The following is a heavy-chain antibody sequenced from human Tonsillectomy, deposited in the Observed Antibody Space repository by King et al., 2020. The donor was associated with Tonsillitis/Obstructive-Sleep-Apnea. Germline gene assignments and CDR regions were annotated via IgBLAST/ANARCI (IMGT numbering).Heavy chain of an antibody. Sequence: VQLVESGGGVVQPGRSLRLSCAASGFTFSSYAMHWVRQAPGKGLEWVAVISYDGSNKYYADSVKGRFTISRDNSKNTLYLQMNSLRAEDTAVYYCAREWTGCSSTSCYTWYYYYYMDVWGKGTTVTVSS. CDR1: GFTFSSYA. J-gene: IGHJ6*03. CDR3: AREWTGCSSTSCYTWYYYYYMDV. D-gene: IGHD2-2*02. V-gene: IGHV3-30*01. CDR2: ISYDGSNK.